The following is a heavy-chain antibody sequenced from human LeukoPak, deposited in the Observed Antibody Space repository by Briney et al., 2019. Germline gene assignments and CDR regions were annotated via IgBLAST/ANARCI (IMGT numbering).Heavy chain of an antibody. J-gene: IGHJ4*02. D-gene: IGHD3-3*01. CDR1: GYTFTGYY. V-gene: IGHV1-2*02. CDR2: INPNSGGT. Sequence: ASVKVSCKASGYTFTGYYMHWVRQAPGQGLEWMGWINPNSGGTNYAQKFQGRVTMTRDTSISTAYMELSRLRSDDTAVYYCASLEWPYPTAPQPFDYWGQGTLVTVSS. CDR3: ASLEWPYPTAPQPFDY.